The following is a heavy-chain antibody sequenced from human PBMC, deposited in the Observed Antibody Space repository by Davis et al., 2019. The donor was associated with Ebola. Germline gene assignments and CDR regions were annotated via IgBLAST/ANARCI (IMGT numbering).Heavy chain of an antibody. J-gene: IGHJ1*01. CDR1: GFSLSTSGVG. CDR2: IYWDDDK. CDR3: AHLRVAAAGTYFQH. Sequence: SGPTLVKPTQTLTLTCTFSGFSLSTSGVGVGWIRQPPGKALEWLALIYWDDDKRYSPSLKSRLTITKDTSKNQVVLTMTNMDPVDTATYYCAHLRVAAAGTYFQHWGQGTLVTVSS. V-gene: IGHV2-5*02. D-gene: IGHD6-13*01.